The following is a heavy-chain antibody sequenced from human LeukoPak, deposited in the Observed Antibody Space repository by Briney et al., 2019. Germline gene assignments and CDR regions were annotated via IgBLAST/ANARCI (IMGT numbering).Heavy chain of an antibody. Sequence: GGSLRLSCAASGFTFSSYGMHWVRQAPGKGLDWVAGISYDGSNKYYVDSVKGRFTISRDNSKNMLYLQTNSLRAEDTAVYYCAKNELLWFGEFDAFDIWGQGTMVTVSS. CDR3: AKNELLWFGEFDAFDI. V-gene: IGHV3-30*18. CDR2: ISYDGSNK. CDR1: GFTFSSYG. J-gene: IGHJ3*02. D-gene: IGHD3-10*01.